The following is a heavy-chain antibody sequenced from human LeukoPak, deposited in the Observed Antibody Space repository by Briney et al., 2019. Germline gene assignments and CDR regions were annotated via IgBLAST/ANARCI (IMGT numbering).Heavy chain of an antibody. CDR1: GGSISSYY. Sequence: SETLSLTCTVSGGSISSYYWSWIRQLPGKGLEWIGYIHYSGRTNYNPSLKSRVTISLDMSKNQFSLRLGSVTAADTAVYYCAREWTPYFDYWGQGTLVTVSS. V-gene: IGHV4-59*01. CDR2: IHYSGRT. CDR3: AREWTPYFDY. J-gene: IGHJ4*02. D-gene: IGHD3/OR15-3a*01.